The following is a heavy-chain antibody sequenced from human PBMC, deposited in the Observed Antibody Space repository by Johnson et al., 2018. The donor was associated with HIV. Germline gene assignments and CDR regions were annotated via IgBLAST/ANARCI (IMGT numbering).Heavy chain of an antibody. CDR2: IGYDGSNK. V-gene: IGHV3-30*19. Sequence: QVQLVESGGGLVQPGRSLRLSCAASGFTFDDYAMYWVRQAPGKGLEWVAAIGYDGSNKYYADSVKGRFTISRDNSKNTLYLQMNSLRAEDTAVYYCARERRPWGPDAFDIWGQGTMVTVSS. J-gene: IGHJ3*02. D-gene: IGHD3-16*01. CDR3: ARERRPWGPDAFDI. CDR1: GFTFDDYA.